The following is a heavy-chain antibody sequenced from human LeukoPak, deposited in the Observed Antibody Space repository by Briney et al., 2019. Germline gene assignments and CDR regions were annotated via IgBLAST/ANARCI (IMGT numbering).Heavy chain of an antibody. Sequence: PSETLSLTCTVSGGSISSHYWSWIRQPPGKGLEWIGYIYYSGSTNYNPSLKSRVTISVDTSKNQFSLKLSSVTAADTAVYYCARDSSSGYYDFDYWGQGTLVTVSS. J-gene: IGHJ4*02. CDR1: GGSISSHY. CDR2: IYYSGST. D-gene: IGHD3-22*01. V-gene: IGHV4-59*11. CDR3: ARDSSSGYYDFDY.